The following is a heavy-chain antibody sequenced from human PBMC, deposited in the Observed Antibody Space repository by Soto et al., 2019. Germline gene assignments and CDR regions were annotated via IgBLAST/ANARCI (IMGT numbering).Heavy chain of an antibody. CDR1: GYSISSSNW. D-gene: IGHD3-22*01. J-gene: IGHJ4*02. Sequence: PSETLSLTCAVSGYSISSSNWWGWFRQPPGKGLEWIGYIYYSGSTYYNPSLKSRVTMSVDTSKNQFSLKLSSVTAVDTAVYYCARSAVAITSVGYFDYWGQGTLVTVSS. CDR3: ARSAVAITSVGYFDY. CDR2: IYYSGST. V-gene: IGHV4-28*01.